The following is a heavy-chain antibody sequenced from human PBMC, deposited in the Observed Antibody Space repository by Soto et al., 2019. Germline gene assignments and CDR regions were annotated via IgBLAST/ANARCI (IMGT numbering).Heavy chain of an antibody. V-gene: IGHV3-48*02. J-gene: IGHJ6*02. Sequence: EVQLVESGGGLVQPGGSLRLSCAASGFTFSSYSMNWVRQAPGKGLEWVSYISSSSSTIYYADSVKGRFTISRDNAKNSLYLQMNSLREEDTAVYYCARDRGNWNKRDYYYGMDVWGQGTTVTVSS. CDR1: GFTFSSYS. CDR2: ISSSSSTI. D-gene: IGHD1-20*01. CDR3: ARDRGNWNKRDYYYGMDV.